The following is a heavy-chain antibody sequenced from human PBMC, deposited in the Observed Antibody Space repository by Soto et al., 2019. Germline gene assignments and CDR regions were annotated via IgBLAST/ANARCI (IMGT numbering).Heavy chain of an antibody. Sequence: QLQLQESGPGLVKPSETLSLTCTVSGGSIRRRSYYWGWIRQPPVKGLEWIGSIYYSGSTYYYPSLKSRVPFSVDTYKYQFSLKLSSVTAADTPVYYCARQGYIVVVPAALDFWGQGTLVAVSS. J-gene: IGHJ4*02. D-gene: IGHD2-2*01. CDR2: IYYSGST. V-gene: IGHV4-39*01. CDR1: GGSIRRRSYY. CDR3: ARQGYIVVVPAALDF.